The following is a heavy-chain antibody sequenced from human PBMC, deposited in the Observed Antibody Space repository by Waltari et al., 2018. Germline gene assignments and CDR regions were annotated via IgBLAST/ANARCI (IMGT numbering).Heavy chain of an antibody. J-gene: IGHJ4*02. CDR2: ISGSGGST. D-gene: IGHD6-19*01. V-gene: IGHV3-23*01. CDR3: AKVQWLVPHFDY. CDR1: GFTFSSYA. Sequence: EVQLLESGGGLVQPGGSLRRSCAASGFTFSSYAMSWVRQAPGKGLAWVSAISGSGGSTYYADSVKGRFTISRDNSKNTLYLQMNSLRAEDTAVYYCAKVQWLVPHFDYWGQGTLVTVSS.